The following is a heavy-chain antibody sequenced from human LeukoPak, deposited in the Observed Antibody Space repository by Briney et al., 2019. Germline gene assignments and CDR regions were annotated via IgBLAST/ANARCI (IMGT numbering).Heavy chain of an antibody. Sequence: SEILSLTCAVYGGSFSGYYWSWIRQPPGKGLEWIGEINHSGSTNYNPSLKSRVTISVDTSKNQFSLKLSSVTAADTAVYYCARGRSGSYPDYYYYGMDVWGQGTTVTVSS. CDR2: INHSGST. D-gene: IGHD1-26*01. J-gene: IGHJ6*02. CDR1: GGSFSGYY. CDR3: ARGRSGSYPDYYYYGMDV. V-gene: IGHV4-34*01.